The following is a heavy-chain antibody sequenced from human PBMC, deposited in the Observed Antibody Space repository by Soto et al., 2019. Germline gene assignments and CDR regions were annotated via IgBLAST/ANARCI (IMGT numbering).Heavy chain of an antibody. CDR2: INHSGST. CDR3: ARGNPFIAAAGKGDWFDP. CDR1: GGSFSGYY. Sequence: TSETLSLTCAVYGGSFSGYYWSWIRQPPGKGLEWIGEINHSGSTNYNPSLKSRVTISVDTSKNQFSLKLSSVTAADTAVYYCARGNPFIAAAGKGDWFDPWGQGTLVTVSS. D-gene: IGHD6-13*01. V-gene: IGHV4-34*01. J-gene: IGHJ5*02.